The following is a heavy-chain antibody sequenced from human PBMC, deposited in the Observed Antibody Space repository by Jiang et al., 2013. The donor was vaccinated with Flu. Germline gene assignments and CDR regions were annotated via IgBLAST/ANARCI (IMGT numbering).Heavy chain of an antibody. CDR3: ARVPVSGYGSGSYPPDDY. J-gene: IGHJ4*02. CDR2: ISAYNGNT. CDR1: GYTFTSYG. V-gene: IGHV1-18*01. Sequence: SVKVSCKASGYTFTSYGISWVRQAPGQGLEWMGWISAYNGNTNYAQKLQGRVTMTTDTSTSTAYMELRSLRSDDTAVYYCARVPVSGYGSGSYPPDDYWGQGTLVTVSS. D-gene: IGHD3-10*01.